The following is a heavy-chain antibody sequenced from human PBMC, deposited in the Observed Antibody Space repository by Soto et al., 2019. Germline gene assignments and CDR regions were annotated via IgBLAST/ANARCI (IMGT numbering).Heavy chain of an antibody. V-gene: IGHV1-18*01. D-gene: IGHD2-15*01. Sequence: QVHLVQSGAEVKKPGASVKVSCKASGYTFTSYGITWVRQAPGQGLERMGWMSAHNGNTDYAQKLQGRVIVTRDTSASTGYMERRSLIADGTAGHYCARGWYGDYWGQGALVHVSS. J-gene: IGHJ4*02. CDR2: MSAHNGNT. CDR1: GYTFTSYG. CDR3: ARGWYGDY.